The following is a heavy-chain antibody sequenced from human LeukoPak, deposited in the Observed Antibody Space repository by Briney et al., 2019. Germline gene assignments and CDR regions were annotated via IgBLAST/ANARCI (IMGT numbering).Heavy chain of an antibody. CDR2: ISSGGDTI. CDR3: ARNSYGDD. J-gene: IGHJ4*02. CDR1: GFTFSSYK. V-gene: IGHV3-48*03. D-gene: IGHD5-18*01. Sequence: GGSLRLSCAASGFTFSSYKMMWVRQAPGKGLEWLSYISSGGDTIYHADSVKGRFTISRDNAQNSLYLQMNSLRAEDTAVYYCARNSYGDDWGQGTLVTVSS.